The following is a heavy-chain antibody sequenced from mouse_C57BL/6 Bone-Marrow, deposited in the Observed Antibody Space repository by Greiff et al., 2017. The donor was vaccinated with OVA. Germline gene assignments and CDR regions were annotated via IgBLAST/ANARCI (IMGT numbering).Heavy chain of an antibody. D-gene: IGHD4-1*01. Sequence: EVQVVESGGDLVKPGGSLKLSCAASGFTFSSYGMSWVRQTPDKRLEWVATISSGGSYTYYPDSVKGRFTISRDNANNTLYLQMSSLKSEDTAMYYCARHTWDARYFDVWGTGTTVTVSS. CDR2: ISSGGSYT. J-gene: IGHJ1*03. CDR1: GFTFSSYG. CDR3: ARHTWDARYFDV. V-gene: IGHV5-6*01.